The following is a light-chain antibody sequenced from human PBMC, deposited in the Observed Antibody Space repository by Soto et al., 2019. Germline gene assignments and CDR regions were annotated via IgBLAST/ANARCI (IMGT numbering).Light chain of an antibody. Sequence: EAVVAQSPGTLSLSPGERATLSCRASQSISSSYLAWYQQKPGQTPRLLIYGASRRATGIPDRFSGSGSGTDFTLTVSRLEPAVFAVYYPQQYGSSQWPLAQGTK. CDR1: QSISSSY. CDR2: GAS. J-gene: IGKJ1*01. V-gene: IGKV3-20*01. CDR3: QQYGSSQWP.